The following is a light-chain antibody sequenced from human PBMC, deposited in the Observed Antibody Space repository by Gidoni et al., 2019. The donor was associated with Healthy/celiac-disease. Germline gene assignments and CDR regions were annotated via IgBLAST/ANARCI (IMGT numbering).Light chain of an antibody. CDR2: GAS. Sequence: EIVMTQSPATLSVSPGERATLPCRASQRVSSNLPWYQQKPGQAPRLLIYGASTRANGIPARFSRSGSGTEFTLTISSMQSEDVAVYYCQQYNNWPLTWTFGQGAKVEIK. CDR3: QQYNNWPLTWT. V-gene: IGKV3-15*01. CDR1: QRVSSN. J-gene: IGKJ1*01.